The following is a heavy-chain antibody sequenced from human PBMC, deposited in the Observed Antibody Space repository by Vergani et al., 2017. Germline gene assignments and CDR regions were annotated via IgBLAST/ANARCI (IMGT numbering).Heavy chain of an antibody. CDR2: ISGSGGST. V-gene: IGHV3-23*01. J-gene: IGHJ5*02. D-gene: IGHD6-13*01. CDR3: ATDRGGKEKGIAAAGSWFDP. Sequence: EVQLLESGGGLVQPGGSLRLSCAASGFTFSSYAMSWVRQAPGKGLEWVSAISGSGGSTYYADSVKGRFTISRANSKNTLYLQMNSLRAEDTAVYYCATDRGGKEKGIAAAGSWFDPWGQGTLVTVSS. CDR1: GFTFSSYA.